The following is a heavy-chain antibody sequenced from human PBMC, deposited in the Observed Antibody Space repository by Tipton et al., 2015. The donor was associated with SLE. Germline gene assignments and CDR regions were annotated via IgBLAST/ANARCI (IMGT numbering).Heavy chain of an antibody. V-gene: IGHV4-39*07. J-gene: IGHJ5*02. CDR2: LYYTGTTT. D-gene: IGHD5-18*01. Sequence: TLSLTCTVSGGSVRSSSKYWAWIRQPPGKGPGWIGRLYYTGTTTYYNSYLKSRVTMSVDTSKNQFSLRLTSVIAADTAVYYCARLHGYSYGLNWFDPWGQGTRISVSS. CDR1: GGSVRSSSKY. CDR3: ARLHGYSYGLNWFDP.